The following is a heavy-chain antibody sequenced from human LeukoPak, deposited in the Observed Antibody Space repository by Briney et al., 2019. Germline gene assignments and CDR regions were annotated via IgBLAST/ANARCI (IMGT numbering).Heavy chain of an antibody. V-gene: IGHV3-48*03. Sequence: GGSLRLSCAASGFTFSSYEMNWVRQAPGKGLEWVSYISSSGSTIYYADSVEGRFTISRDNAKNSLYLQMNSLRAEDTAAYYCSVYDSSGYKTFDYWGQGTLVTVSS. J-gene: IGHJ4*02. CDR1: GFTFSSYE. CDR2: ISSSGSTI. D-gene: IGHD3-22*01. CDR3: SVYDSSGYKTFDY.